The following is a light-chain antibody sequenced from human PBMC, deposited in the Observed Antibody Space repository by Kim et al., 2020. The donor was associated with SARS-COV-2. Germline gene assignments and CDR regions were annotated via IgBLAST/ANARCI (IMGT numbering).Light chain of an antibody. J-gene: IGKJ2*01. CDR3: QQDNSY. CDR2: DAS. V-gene: IGKV1-5*01. CDR1: QNIYNW. Sequence: DVQMTQSPSNLSASVGDRVTITCRARQNIYNWLAWYQQKSQRAPRLLIYDASNLESGVPSRFSGSGSGTEFTLTISSLQPDDAATYYCQQDNSYFGQETNLDI.